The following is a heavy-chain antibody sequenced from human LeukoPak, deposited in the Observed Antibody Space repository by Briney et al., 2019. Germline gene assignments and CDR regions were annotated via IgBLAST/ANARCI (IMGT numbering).Heavy chain of an antibody. CDR3: ARVAQRHYDFLTGYNYYYYMDV. CDR2: ISGSGGST. Sequence: GGSLRLSCAASGFTFSSYSMNWVRQAPGKGLEWVSAISGSGGSTYYADSVKGRFTISRDNSKNTLYLQMNSLRAEDTAVYYCARVAQRHYDFLTGYNYYYYMDVWGKGTTVTISS. D-gene: IGHD3-9*01. J-gene: IGHJ6*03. V-gene: IGHV3-23*01. CDR1: GFTFSSYS.